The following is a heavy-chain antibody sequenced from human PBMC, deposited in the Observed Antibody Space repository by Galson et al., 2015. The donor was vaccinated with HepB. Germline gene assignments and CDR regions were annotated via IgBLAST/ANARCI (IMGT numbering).Heavy chain of an antibody. J-gene: IGHJ4*02. CDR3: AVGGGSFI. V-gene: IGHV3-30-3*01. D-gene: IGHD1-26*01. CDR1: GFTFSSYA. Sequence: SLRLSCAASGFTFSSYAMHWVRQAPGKGLEWVAVISYDGSNKYYADSVKGRFTISRDNSKNTLYLQMNSLRAEDTAVYYCAVGGGSFIWGQGTLVTVSS. CDR2: ISYDGSNK.